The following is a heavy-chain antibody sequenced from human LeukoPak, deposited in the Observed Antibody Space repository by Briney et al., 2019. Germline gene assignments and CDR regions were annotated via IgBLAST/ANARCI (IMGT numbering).Heavy chain of an antibody. J-gene: IGHJ4*02. Sequence: GGSLRLSCAASGFTFSSYSMNWARQAPGKGLEWVSAISGSGGSTYYADSVKGRFTISRDNSKNTLYLQMNSLRAEDTAVYYCAKDFGATDPYYFDYWGQGTLVTVSS. CDR3: AKDFGATDPYYFDY. V-gene: IGHV3-23*01. CDR1: GFTFSSYS. D-gene: IGHD3-3*01. CDR2: ISGSGGST.